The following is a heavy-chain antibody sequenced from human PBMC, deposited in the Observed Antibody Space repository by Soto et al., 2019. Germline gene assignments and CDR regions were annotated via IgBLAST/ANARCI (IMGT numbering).Heavy chain of an antibody. V-gene: IGHV4-59*01. CDR3: ASTGYSSGWSEVYY. CDR1: GVSISSYY. CDR2: IYYSGST. Sequence: SETLSLTCTVSGVSISSYYWSWIRQPPGKGLEWIGYIYYSGSTNYNPSLQSRVTISVDTSKNQFSLKLSSVTAADTAVYYCASTGYSSGWSEVYYWGQGTLVTVSS. J-gene: IGHJ4*02. D-gene: IGHD6-19*01.